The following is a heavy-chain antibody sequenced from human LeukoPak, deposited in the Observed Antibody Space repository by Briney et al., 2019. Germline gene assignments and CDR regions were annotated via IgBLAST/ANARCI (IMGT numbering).Heavy chain of an antibody. D-gene: IGHD3-10*01. CDR2: INHSGST. V-gene: IGHV4-34*01. CDR3: ARGEGITMVRGVIRYFDY. CDR1: GGSFSGYY. J-gene: IGHJ4*02. Sequence: PSETLSLTCAVYGGSFSGYYWSWIRQPPGKGLEWIGEINHSGSTNYNSSLKSRVTISVDTSKNQFSLKLSSVTAADTAVYYCARGEGITMVRGVIRYFDYWGQGTLVTVSS.